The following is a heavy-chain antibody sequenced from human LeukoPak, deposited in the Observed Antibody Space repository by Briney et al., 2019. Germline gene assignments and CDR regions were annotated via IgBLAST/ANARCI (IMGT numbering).Heavy chain of an antibody. CDR3: ARGLRYSSSRDKNYFDY. CDR2: ISAYNGNT. J-gene: IGHJ4*02. Sequence: ASVKVSCKASGYTFTSYGISWVRQAPGQGLEWMGWISAYNGNTNYAQKLQGRVTMTIDTSTSTAYMELRSLRSDDTAVYYCARGLRYSSSRDKNYFDYWGQGTLVTVSS. CDR1: GYTFTSYG. D-gene: IGHD6-13*01. V-gene: IGHV1-18*01.